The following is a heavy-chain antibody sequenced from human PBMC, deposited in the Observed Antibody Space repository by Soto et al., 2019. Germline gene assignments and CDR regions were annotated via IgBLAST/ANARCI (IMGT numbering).Heavy chain of an antibody. V-gene: IGHV4-59*12. J-gene: IGHJ5*02. CDR1: GGSISSYY. CDR3: AREIPMAHWFDP. CDR2: IYYSGST. D-gene: IGHD2-8*01. Sequence: SETLSLTCTVSGGSISSYYWSWIRQPPGKGLEWIGYIYYSGSTNYNPSLKSRVTISVDTSKNQFSLKLSSVTAADTAVYYCAREIPMAHWFDPWGQGTLVTVSS.